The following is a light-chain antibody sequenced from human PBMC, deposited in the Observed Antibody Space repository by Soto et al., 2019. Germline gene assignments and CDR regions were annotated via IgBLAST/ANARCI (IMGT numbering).Light chain of an antibody. V-gene: IGKV3-20*01. Sequence: EIVLTQPPCTLSLSPGERATLSCRASQSVSSSYLAWYQQKPGQAPRLLIYGASSRATGIPDRFSGSGSGTDFTLTISRLEPEDFAVYYCQQYGSLVTFGQGTKVDI. CDR2: GAS. CDR3: QQYGSLVT. CDR1: QSVSSSY. J-gene: IGKJ1*01.